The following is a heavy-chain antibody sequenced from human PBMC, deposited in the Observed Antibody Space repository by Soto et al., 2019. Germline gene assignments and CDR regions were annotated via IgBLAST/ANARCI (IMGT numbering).Heavy chain of an antibody. J-gene: IGHJ5*02. CDR2: VSYSGST. V-gene: IGHV4-59*01. CDR3: ARVRGPRSSVGP. Sequence: QVQLQESGPGLVKPSETLSLICTVSGGSISSYYWTWIRQPPGKGLEWIGCVSYSGSTNYNPSLQSRVTISVDTSKNQFSLQLSSVTAADTAVYFCARVRGPRSSVGPWGQGTLVTVSS. CDR1: GGSISSYY. D-gene: IGHD6-25*01.